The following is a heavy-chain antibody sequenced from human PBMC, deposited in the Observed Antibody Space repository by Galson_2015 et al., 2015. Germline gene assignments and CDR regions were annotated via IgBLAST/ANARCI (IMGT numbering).Heavy chain of an antibody. CDR2: INHSGST. Sequence: ETLSLTCAVYGGSFSGYYWSWIRQPPGKGLEWIGEINHSGSTNYNPSLKSRVTISVDTSKNQFSLKLSSVTAADTAVNYCASARRYCSGGSCYSPSSYYYYMDVWGKGTTVTVSS. V-gene: IGHV4-34*01. CDR3: ASARRYCSGGSCYSPSSYYYYMDV. D-gene: IGHD2-15*01. CDR1: GGSFSGYY. J-gene: IGHJ6*03.